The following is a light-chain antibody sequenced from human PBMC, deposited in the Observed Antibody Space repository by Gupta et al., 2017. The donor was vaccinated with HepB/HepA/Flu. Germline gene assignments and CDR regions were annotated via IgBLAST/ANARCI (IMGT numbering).Light chain of an antibody. J-gene: IGKJ1*01. V-gene: IGKV3-15*01. Sequence: EIVMTQTPATLSVSPGERATLSCRASQRVSNNLAWYQQKPGQAPRLLIYGASTRATGIPARFSGSGSGAEFTLTISSLQSEDFAVYSCQQYNKWPWTFGQGTKVEIK. CDR2: GAS. CDR1: QRVSNN. CDR3: QQYNKWPWT.